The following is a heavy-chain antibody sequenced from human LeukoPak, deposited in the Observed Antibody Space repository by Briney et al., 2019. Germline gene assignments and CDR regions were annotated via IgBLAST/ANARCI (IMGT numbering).Heavy chain of an antibody. D-gene: IGHD2-15*01. CDR3: ARQQCSGGSCYSRAIWFDP. Sequence: PSETLSLTCTVSGGSISSSSYYWGWIRQPPGKGLEWIGSIYYSGHTYYDPSLKSRVTISVDTSKNQFSLKLSSVTAADTAVYYCARQQCSGGSCYSRAIWFDPWGQGTLVTVSS. CDR1: GGSISSSSYY. V-gene: IGHV4-39*01. CDR2: IYYSGHT. J-gene: IGHJ5*02.